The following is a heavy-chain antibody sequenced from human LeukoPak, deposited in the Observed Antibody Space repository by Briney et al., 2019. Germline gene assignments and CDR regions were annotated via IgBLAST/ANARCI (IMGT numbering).Heavy chain of an antibody. CDR3: ARHLADYDFWSGYYTYYYMDV. D-gene: IGHD3-3*01. CDR1: GYSFTSYW. Sequence: GASVKVSCKASGYSFTSYWIGWVRQMPGKGLEWMGIIYPGDSDTRYSPSFQGQVTISADKSISTAYLQWSSLKASDTAMYYCARHLADYDFWSGYYTYYYMDVWGKGTTVTVSS. CDR2: IYPGDSDT. J-gene: IGHJ6*03. V-gene: IGHV5-51*01.